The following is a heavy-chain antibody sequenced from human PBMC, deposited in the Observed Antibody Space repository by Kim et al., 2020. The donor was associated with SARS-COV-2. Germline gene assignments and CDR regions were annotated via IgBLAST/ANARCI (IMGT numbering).Heavy chain of an antibody. V-gene: IGHV3-74*01. J-gene: IGHJ4*02. D-gene: IGHD6-19*01. CDR2: INSDGSST. Sequence: GGSLRLSCAASGFTFSSYWMHWVRQAPGKGLVWVSRINSDGSSTSYADSVKGRFTISRDNAKNTLYLQMNSLRAEDTAVYYCARGGALIAVVPFDYWGQGTLVTVSS. CDR1: GFTFSSYW. CDR3: ARGGALIAVVPFDY.